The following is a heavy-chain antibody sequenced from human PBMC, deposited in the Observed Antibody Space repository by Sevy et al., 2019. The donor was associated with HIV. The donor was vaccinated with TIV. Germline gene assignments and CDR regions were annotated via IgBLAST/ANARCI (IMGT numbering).Heavy chain of an antibody. J-gene: IGHJ4*02. V-gene: IGHV3-48*03. CDR3: SRDLPPSATTVAHFDY. CDR1: GFPFGSYE. D-gene: IGHD4-17*01. Sequence: GGSLRLSCTASGFPFGSYEMNWVRQAPGKGLEWVSYISNSGSAKYYSDSVRGRFPISRDNAKNSLYLQMNSLRAEDAAVYYCSRDLPPSATTVAHFDYWGRGTLVTVSS. CDR2: ISNSGSAK.